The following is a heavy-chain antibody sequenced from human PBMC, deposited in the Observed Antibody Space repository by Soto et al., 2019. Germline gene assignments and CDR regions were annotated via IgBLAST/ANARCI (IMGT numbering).Heavy chain of an antibody. CDR1: GYTFTSYC. CDR2: ISAYNGNT. Sequence: ASVKVSCKASGYTFTSYCISWVRQAPGQGLEWMGWISAYNGNTNYAQKLQGRVTMTTDTSTSTAYMELRSLRSDDTAVYYCARSSYYYGSGSYYDDNYYYYGMDVWGQGTTVT. CDR3: ARSSYYYGSGSYYDDNYYYYGMDV. D-gene: IGHD3-10*01. V-gene: IGHV1-18*04. J-gene: IGHJ6*02.